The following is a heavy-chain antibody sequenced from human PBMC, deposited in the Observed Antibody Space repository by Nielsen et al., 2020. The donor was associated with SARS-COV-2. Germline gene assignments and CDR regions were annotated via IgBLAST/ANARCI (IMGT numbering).Heavy chain of an antibody. CDR2: IWYDGSNT. CDR1: GFTFSSYA. J-gene: IGHJ3*01. CDR3: ARDRDISDYYNAFDL. Sequence: GGSLRLSCAASGFTFSSYAMHWVRQAPGKGLEWVSVIWYDGSNTYYADSVKGRFTISRDNSKNTLYLEMRSLRAEDTAVYFCARDRDISDYYNAFDLWGQGTMVTVSS. D-gene: IGHD3-22*01. V-gene: IGHV3-30*04.